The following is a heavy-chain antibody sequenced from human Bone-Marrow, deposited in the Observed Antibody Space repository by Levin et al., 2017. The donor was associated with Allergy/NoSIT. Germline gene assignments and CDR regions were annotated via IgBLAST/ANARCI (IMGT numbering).Heavy chain of an antibody. J-gene: IGHJ3*02. V-gene: IGHV1-69*13. D-gene: IGHD4-17*01. CDR1: GGTFSSYA. CDR3: ARETHYGDSSTFDI. CDR2: IIPIFGTA. Sequence: ASVKVSCKASGGTFSSYAISWVRQAPGQGLEWMGGIIPIFGTANYAQKFQGRVTITADESTSTAYMELSSLRSEDTAVYYCARETHYGDSSTFDIWGQGTMVTVSS.